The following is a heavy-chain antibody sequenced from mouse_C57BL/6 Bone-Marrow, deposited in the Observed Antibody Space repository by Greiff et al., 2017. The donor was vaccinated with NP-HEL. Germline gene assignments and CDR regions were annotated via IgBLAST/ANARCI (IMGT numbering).Heavy chain of an antibody. CDR3: ARDYGSLDY. J-gene: IGHJ2*01. D-gene: IGHD1-1*01. CDR1: GYTFTSYW. CDR2: IYPRSGNT. Sequence: QVQLQQPGAELVKPGASVKMSCKASGYTFTSYWITWVKQRPGQGLEWIGEIYPRSGNTYYNEKFKGKATLTADKSSSTAYMELRSLTSEDSAVYFCARDYGSLDYWGQGTTLTVSS. V-gene: IGHV1-55*01.